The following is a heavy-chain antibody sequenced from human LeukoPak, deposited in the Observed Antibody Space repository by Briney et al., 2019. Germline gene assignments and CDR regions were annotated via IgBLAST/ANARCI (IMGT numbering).Heavy chain of an antibody. V-gene: IGHV3-23*01. J-gene: IGHJ4*02. D-gene: IGHD4-17*01. CDR2: VSGSASNT. CDR1: GFTFSHFA. CDR3: AKGVHTYGELSFDG. Sequence: GGSLRLSCAASGFTFSHFAMSWVRQAPGKGLEWVSTVSGSASNTYYADSVKGRFTVSRDNSRNTLDLQLNSLRADDTAVYYCAKGVHTYGELSFDGWGQGTLVTVSS.